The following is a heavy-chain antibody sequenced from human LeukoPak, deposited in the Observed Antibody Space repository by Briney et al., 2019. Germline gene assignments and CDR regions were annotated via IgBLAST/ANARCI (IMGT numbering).Heavy chain of an antibody. CDR2: ISYDGSNK. CDR3: ARAYDSSGYYVY. D-gene: IGHD3-22*01. CDR1: GFTFSSYA. J-gene: IGHJ4*02. V-gene: IGHV3-30-3*01. Sequence: GGSLRLSCAAPGFTFSSYAMHWVRQAPGKGLEWVAVISYDGSNKYYADSVKGRFTISRDNSKNTLYLQMNSLRAEDTAVYYCARAYDSSGYYVYWGQGTLVTVSS.